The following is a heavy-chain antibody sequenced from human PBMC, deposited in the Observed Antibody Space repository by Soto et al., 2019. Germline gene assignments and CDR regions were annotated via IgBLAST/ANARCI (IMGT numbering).Heavy chain of an antibody. CDR1: GFTFSKYG. V-gene: IGHV3-33*01. J-gene: IGHJ6*01. CDR3: ARDRYGSQSAMDV. CDR2: IWYDGSKK. D-gene: IGHD3-9*01. Sequence: GGSLRLSGAASGFTFSKYGMHWVRQAPGKGLEWVAVIWYDGSKKYSADSVRGRFTISRDNSKNTLSLQMNSLRAEDTAVYYCARDRYGSQSAMDVWGQGTTVTVSS.